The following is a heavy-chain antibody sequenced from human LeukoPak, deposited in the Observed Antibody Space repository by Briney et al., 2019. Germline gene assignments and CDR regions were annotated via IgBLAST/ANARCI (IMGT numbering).Heavy chain of an antibody. V-gene: IGHV3-30*18. D-gene: IGHD6-19*01. Sequence: GGSLRLSCAASGFTFSSYGMHWVRQAPGKGLEWVAVISYDGSNKYYADSVKGRFTISRDNSKNTLYLQMNSLRAEDTAVYYCAKDTAGSHYYYYYGMDVWGQGTTVTVSS. J-gene: IGHJ6*02. CDR1: GFTFSSYG. CDR2: ISYDGSNK. CDR3: AKDTAGSHYYYYYGMDV.